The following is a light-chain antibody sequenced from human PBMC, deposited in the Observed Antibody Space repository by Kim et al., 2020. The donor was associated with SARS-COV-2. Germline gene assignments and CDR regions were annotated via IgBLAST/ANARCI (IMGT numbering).Light chain of an antibody. Sequence: SYELTQPPSVSVSPGQTASITCSGDKLGDKYACWYQQKPGQSPVLVIYQDSKRPSGIPERFSGSNSGNTATLTISGTQAMDEADYYCQAWDSSTAAVFGGGTHLTFL. J-gene: IGLJ3*02. CDR1: KLGDKY. CDR2: QDS. V-gene: IGLV3-1*01. CDR3: QAWDSSTAAV.